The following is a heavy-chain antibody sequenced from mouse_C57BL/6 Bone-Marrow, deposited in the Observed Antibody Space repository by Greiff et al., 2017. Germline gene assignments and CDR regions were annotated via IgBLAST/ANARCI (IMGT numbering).Heavy chain of an antibody. CDR1: GFTFSNYW. CDR2: IRSKSDNYAT. CDR3: TAAVVAPFAY. J-gene: IGHJ3*01. Sequence: EVMLVESGGGLVQPGGSMKLSCVASGFTFSNYWMNWVRQSPEKGLEWVAQIRSKSDNYATHYAESVKGRFTISSDDSKSSVYLQMNNLRAEYTGIYYCTAAVVAPFAYWGQGTLVTVSA. D-gene: IGHD1-1*01. V-gene: IGHV6-3*01.